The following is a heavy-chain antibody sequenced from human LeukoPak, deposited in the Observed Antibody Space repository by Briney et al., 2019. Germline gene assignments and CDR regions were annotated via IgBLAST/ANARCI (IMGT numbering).Heavy chain of an antibody. CDR3: AKDPVGPAAPTHFDY. CDR2: ISYDGSNK. CDR1: GFTFSSYG. Sequence: GRSLRLSCAASGFTFSSYGMHWVRQAPGKGLEWVAVISYDGSNKYYADSVKGRFTISRDNSKNTLYLQMNSLRAEDTAVYYCAKDPVGPAAPTHFDYWGQGTLVTVSS. D-gene: IGHD2-2*01. V-gene: IGHV3-30*18. J-gene: IGHJ4*02.